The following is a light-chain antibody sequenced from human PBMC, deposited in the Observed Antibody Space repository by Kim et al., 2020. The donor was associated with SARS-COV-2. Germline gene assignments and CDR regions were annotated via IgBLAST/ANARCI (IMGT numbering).Light chain of an antibody. CDR2: EVS. V-gene: IGLV2-8*01. CDR3: SSYVGSNNFFV. CDR1: SSDVGGYNY. J-gene: IGLJ1*01. Sequence: SVTISCTGTSSDVGGYNYVSWYQQHPGKAPKVMIYEVSKRPSGVPDRFSGSKSGNTASLTVSGLQAEDEADYYCSSYVGSNNFFVFGTGTKVTVL.